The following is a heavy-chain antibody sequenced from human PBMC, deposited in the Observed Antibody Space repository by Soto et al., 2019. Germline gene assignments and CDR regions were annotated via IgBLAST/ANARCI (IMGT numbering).Heavy chain of an antibody. CDR3: ARGRGGWFINQLLNAFDI. CDR1: GGSISSYY. J-gene: IGHJ3*02. CDR2: IYYSGST. Sequence: QVQLQESGPGLVKPSETLSLTCTVSGGSISSYYWSWIRQPPGKGLEWIGYIYYSGSTNYNPSLKSRVTISVDTSKHPFSLKLSSVTDADTAVYYCARGRGGWFINQLLNAFDIWGQGTMVTVSS. D-gene: IGHD2-2*01. V-gene: IGHV4-59*01.